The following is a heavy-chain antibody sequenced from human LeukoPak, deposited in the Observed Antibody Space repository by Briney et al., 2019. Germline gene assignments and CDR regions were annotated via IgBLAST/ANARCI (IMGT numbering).Heavy chain of an antibody. V-gene: IGHV3-74*01. CDR1: GFTFSSYW. CDR2: INSDGSST. Sequence: GGSLRLSCAASGFTFSSYWMHWVRQAPGKGLVWVSRINSDGSSTSYADSVKGRFTISRDNAKNTLYLQMNSLRAEDTAVYYCARERGIYFDQPLNWFDPWGQGPLVTVSS. CDR3: ARERGIYFDQPLNWFDP. D-gene: IGHD3-9*01. J-gene: IGHJ5*02.